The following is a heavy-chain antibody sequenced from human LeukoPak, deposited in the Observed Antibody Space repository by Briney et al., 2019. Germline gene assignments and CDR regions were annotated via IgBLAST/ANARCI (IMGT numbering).Heavy chain of an antibody. CDR1: GGSIYTYY. CDR3: ARVNRTVAAALDY. CDR2: IYHSGST. V-gene: IGHV4-59*01. J-gene: IGHJ4*02. Sequence: PSETLSLTCSVSGGSIYTYYWSWIRQSPGKGLEWIGYIYHSGSTNYNPSLKSRVTISVDTSKNQFSLKLSSVTAADTAVYYCARVNRTVAAALDYWGQGTLVTVSS. D-gene: IGHD6-13*01.